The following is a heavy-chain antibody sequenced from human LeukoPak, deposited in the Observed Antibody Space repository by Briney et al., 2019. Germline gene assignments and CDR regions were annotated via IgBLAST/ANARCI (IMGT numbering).Heavy chain of an antibody. J-gene: IGHJ3*02. V-gene: IGHV3-23*01. Sequence: GGSLRLSCAASGFTFSSYVMSWVRQAPGKGLEWVSAIGNSGSSTYYADSVKGRFTISRDNSKNTLYLQMNSLRAEDTAVYYCAKDMVRGVILHAFDIWGEGTMVTVSS. CDR2: IGNSGSST. D-gene: IGHD3-10*01. CDR3: AKDMVRGVILHAFDI. CDR1: GFTFSSYV.